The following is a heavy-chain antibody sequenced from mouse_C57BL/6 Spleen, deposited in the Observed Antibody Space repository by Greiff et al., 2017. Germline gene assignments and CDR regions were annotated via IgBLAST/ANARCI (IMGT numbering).Heavy chain of an antibody. J-gene: IGHJ3*01. CDR1: GYSITSGYY. Sequence: ESGPGLVKPSQSLSLTCSVTGYSITSGYYWNWIRQFPGNKLEWMGYISYDGSNNYNPSLKNRISITRDTSKNQFFLKLNSVTTEDTATYYCAHYYGSSFPCAYWGQGTLVTVSA. CDR2: ISYDGSN. V-gene: IGHV3-6*01. CDR3: AHYYGSSFPCAY. D-gene: IGHD1-1*01.